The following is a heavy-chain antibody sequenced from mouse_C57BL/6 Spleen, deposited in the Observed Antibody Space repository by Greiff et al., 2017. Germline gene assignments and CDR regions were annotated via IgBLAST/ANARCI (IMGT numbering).Heavy chain of an antibody. CDR1: GYTFTSYG. V-gene: IGHV1-81*01. CDR2: IYPRSGNT. CDR3: ARGVTTVVEGWYFDV. J-gene: IGHJ1*03. D-gene: IGHD1-1*01. Sequence: QVQLQQSGAELARPGASVKLSCKASGYTFTSYGISWVKQRTGQGLEWIGEIYPRSGNTYYNEKFKGKATLTADKSSSTAYMALRSLTSEDAAVYFCARGVTTVVEGWYFDVWGTGTTVTVAS.